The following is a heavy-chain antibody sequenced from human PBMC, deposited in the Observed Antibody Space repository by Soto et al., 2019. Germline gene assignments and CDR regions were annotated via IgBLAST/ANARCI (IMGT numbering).Heavy chain of an antibody. Sequence: SETLSLTCTVSGGSISSYYWSWIRQPPGKGLEWIGYIYYSGSTNYNPSLKSRVTISVDKSINTAYLQWGSLKASDTAMYYCARQGRFCSGDTCKAQQYFELWGQGTLVTVSS. CDR2: IYYSGST. V-gene: IGHV4-59*08. D-gene: IGHD2-15*01. CDR1: GGSISSYY. J-gene: IGHJ1*01. CDR3: ARQGRFCSGDTCKAQQYFEL.